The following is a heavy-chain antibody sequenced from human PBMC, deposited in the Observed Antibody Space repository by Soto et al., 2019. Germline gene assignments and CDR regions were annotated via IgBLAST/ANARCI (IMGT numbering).Heavy chain of an antibody. CDR1: GFTLSTCT. J-gene: IGHJ4*02. Sequence: EVQLVESGGGLVKPGGSLRLSCAVSGFTLSTCTMNWVRQAPGKGLECVSSISSSDSTYYADSVKGRFTISRDNAKNSLYLKMNSLRAEDTAVYYCAREVQPVVRRDYDYWGQGTLVTVAS. CDR2: ISSSDST. V-gene: IGHV3-21*01. CDR3: AREVQPVVRRDYDY. D-gene: IGHD1-1*01.